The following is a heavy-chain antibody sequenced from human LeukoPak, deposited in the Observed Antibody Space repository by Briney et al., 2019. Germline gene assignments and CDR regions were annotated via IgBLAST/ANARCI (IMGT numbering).Heavy chain of an antibody. CDR3: ARGRVYDSSGYTNGDAFDI. CDR2: ISAYNGNT. Sequence: ASVKVPCKASGYTFTSYGISWVRQAPGQGLEWMGWISAYNGNTNYAQKLQGRVTMTTDTSTSTAYMELRSLRSDDTAVYYCARGRVYDSSGYTNGDAFDIWGQGTMVTVSS. J-gene: IGHJ3*02. D-gene: IGHD3-22*01. CDR1: GYTFTSYG. V-gene: IGHV1-18*01.